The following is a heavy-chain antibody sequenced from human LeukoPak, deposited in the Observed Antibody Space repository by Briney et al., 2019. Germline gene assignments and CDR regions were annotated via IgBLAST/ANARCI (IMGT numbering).Heavy chain of an antibody. CDR1: GFTVSSYY. D-gene: IGHD2-15*01. V-gene: IGHV3-53*01. Sequence: PGGSLRPSCAASGFTVSSYYMSWVRQAPGKGLEWVSVIYSGGSTYYADSVKGRFTISRDNSKNTLYLQMNSLRAEDTAVYYCASRNPVGYCSGGSCGRCLTDYWGQGTLVTVSS. CDR2: IYSGGST. CDR3: ASRNPVGYCSGGSCGRCLTDY. J-gene: IGHJ4*02.